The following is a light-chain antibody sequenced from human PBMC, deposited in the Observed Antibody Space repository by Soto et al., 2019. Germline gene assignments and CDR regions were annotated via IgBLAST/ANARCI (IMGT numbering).Light chain of an antibody. V-gene: IGLV2-23*02. CDR2: EVS. CDR1: IGDLGNFNL. CDR3: CSYAGGSIYVL. J-gene: IGLJ2*01. Sequence: QSALTEPASVSGSPGQSITISCTGTIGDLGNFNLVSWYQQHPGKAPNLIISEVSKRPSGVSNRFSGSKSGNTASLTISGLQPEDAADYYCCSYAGGSIYVLFGGGTKLTVL.